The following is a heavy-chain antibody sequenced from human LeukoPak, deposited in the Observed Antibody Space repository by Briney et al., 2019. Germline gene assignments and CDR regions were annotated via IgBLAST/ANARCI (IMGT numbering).Heavy chain of an antibody. CDR2: IKPDGTEK. J-gene: IGHJ4*02. V-gene: IGHV3-7*01. Sequence: GGSLRLSCAASGFVFSNYWMSWVRQAPGKGLEWVANIKPDGTEKYYVDSLKGRFTISRDNAKNSLYLQMNSLRVEDTAVYYCARGGNSSWDYWGQGALVTVSS. CDR3: ARGGNSSWDY. CDR1: GFVFSNYW. D-gene: IGHD6-6*01.